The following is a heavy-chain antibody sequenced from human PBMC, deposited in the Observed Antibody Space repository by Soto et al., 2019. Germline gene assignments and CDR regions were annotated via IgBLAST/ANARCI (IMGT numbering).Heavy chain of an antibody. D-gene: IGHD6-13*01. J-gene: IGHJ4*02. CDR3: AIPGAGDFDY. V-gene: IGHV4-4*02. CDR1: GASISNTDW. CDR2: IYHSGTT. Sequence: PSETLSLTCAVSGASISNTDWWSWVRQRPGKGLEWIGEIYHSGTTNCDPSLKSRVTISLDKSKSQFSLKLTSMTAADTAVYYCAIPGAGDFDYWGQGTLVTVSS.